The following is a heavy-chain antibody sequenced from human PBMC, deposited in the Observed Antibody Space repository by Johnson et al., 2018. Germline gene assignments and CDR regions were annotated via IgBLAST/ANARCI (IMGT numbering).Heavy chain of an antibody. CDR3: AKATYYYDSSGYYPFDY. D-gene: IGHD3-22*01. CDR1: AFTFSYYA. J-gene: IGHJ4*02. Sequence: QVQLVESGGGVVQPGRSLRLSCAASAFTFSYYAMHWVRQAPGKGLEWVAVISYDGSNKYYADSVKGRFTISRDNSKNTLDLQMNSLRAEDTAVYYCAKATYYYDSSGYYPFDYWGQGTLVTVSS. CDR2: ISYDGSNK. V-gene: IGHV3-30*18.